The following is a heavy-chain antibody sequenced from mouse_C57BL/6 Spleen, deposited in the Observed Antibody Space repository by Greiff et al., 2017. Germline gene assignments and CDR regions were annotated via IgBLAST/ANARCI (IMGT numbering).Heavy chain of an antibody. CDR2: IYPGSGST. CDR1: GYTFTSYW. J-gene: IGHJ4*01. CDR3: AGRAHADAMDY. Sequence: QVQLQQSGAELVKPGASVKMSCKASGYTFTSYWITWVKQRPGQGLEWIGDIYPGSGSTNDNEKFKSKATLTVDTSSSTAYMQLSSLPSEDSAVYWCAGRAHADAMDYWGQGTSVTVSA. V-gene: IGHV1-55*01. D-gene: IGHD3-3*01.